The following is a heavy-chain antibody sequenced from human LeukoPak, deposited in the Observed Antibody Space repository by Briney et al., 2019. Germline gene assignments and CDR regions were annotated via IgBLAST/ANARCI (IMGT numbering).Heavy chain of an antibody. CDR2: INHSGST. Sequence: PSETLSLTCAVYGGSFSGYYWSWIRQPPGKGLEWIGEINHSGSTNYNPSLKSRVTISVDTSKNQFSLKLSSVTAADAAVYYCARGGDVYGGYDYVPFDYWGQGTLVTISS. J-gene: IGHJ4*02. V-gene: IGHV4-34*01. CDR3: ARGGDVYGGYDYVPFDY. CDR1: GGSFSGYY. D-gene: IGHD5-12*01.